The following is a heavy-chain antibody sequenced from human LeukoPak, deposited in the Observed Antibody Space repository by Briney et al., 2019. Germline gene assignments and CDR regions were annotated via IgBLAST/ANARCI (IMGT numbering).Heavy chain of an antibody. CDR2: IYYSGST. V-gene: IGHV4-59*01. CDR3: ARLARRYSGSYIDY. J-gene: IGHJ4*02. Sequence: PSETLSLTCTVSGGSISNYYWSWIRQPPGKGLEWIGYIYYSGSTNYNPSLKSRVTISVDTSKNQFSLKLNSVTAADTAVYYCARLARRYSGSYIDYWGQGTLVTVSS. D-gene: IGHD1-26*01. CDR1: GGSISNYY.